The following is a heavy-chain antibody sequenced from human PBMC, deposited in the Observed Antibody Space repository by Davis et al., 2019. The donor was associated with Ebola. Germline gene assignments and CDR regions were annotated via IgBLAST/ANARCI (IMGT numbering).Heavy chain of an antibody. Sequence: GESLKISCAASGFTVSSNYMSWVRQAPGKGLEWVSYISSSGSTIYYADSVKGRFTMSRDNAENSLYMQMNSLTVEDTALYYCARDTASGYGSAFYGMDVWGRGTTVTVSS. CDR3: ARDTASGYGSAFYGMDV. J-gene: IGHJ6*04. CDR2: ISSSGSTI. V-gene: IGHV3-11*01. CDR1: GFTVSSNY. D-gene: IGHD3-10*01.